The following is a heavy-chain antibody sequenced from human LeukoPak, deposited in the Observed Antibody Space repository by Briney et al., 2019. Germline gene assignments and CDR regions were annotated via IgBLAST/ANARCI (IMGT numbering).Heavy chain of an antibody. CDR3: ARETNNWALDY. CDR1: GGSISTYY. CDR2: IQYSGNT. J-gene: IGHJ4*02. Sequence: SETLSLTCTMSGGSISTYYCSWIRQSPGKGLEWIGFIQYSGNTKSNPSLKGRVTISLDMSKNQFSLRLTSVTAADTAVYYCARETNNWALDYWGQGTLVTVSS. D-gene: IGHD1-20*01. V-gene: IGHV4-59*01.